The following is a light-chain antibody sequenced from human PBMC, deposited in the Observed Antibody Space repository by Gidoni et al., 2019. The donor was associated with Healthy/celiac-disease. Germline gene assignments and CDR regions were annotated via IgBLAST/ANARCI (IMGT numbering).Light chain of an antibody. CDR1: QSISSW. Sequence: DIQMTQSTSTLSASVGDRVTITCRASQSISSWLAWYQQQPGKAPTLLIYDASSLESGVPSRFSGSGSGTEFTLPISSLQPDDFATYYCQQYNSYSCLTFGGGTKVEIK. CDR3: QQYNSYSCLT. CDR2: DAS. J-gene: IGKJ4*01. V-gene: IGKV1-5*01.